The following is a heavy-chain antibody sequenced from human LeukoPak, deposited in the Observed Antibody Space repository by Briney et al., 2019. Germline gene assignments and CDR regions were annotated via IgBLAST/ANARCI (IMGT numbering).Heavy chain of an antibody. CDR2: IYYSGST. V-gene: IGHV4-39*07. CDR1: GGSISGSNYY. Sequence: SETLSLTCTVSGGSISGSNYYWGWIRQPPGKGLEWIGSIYYSGSTYYKPSLKSRVTISIDTSKNQFSLKLSSVTAADTAVYYCASIPVAGTDFDPWGQGTLVTVSS. D-gene: IGHD6-19*01. CDR3: ASIPVAGTDFDP. J-gene: IGHJ5*02.